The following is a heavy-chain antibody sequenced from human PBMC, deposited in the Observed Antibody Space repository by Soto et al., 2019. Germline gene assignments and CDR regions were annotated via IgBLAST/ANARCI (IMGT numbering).Heavy chain of an antibody. D-gene: IGHD3-22*01. V-gene: IGHV3-30*18. CDR3: AKERVYDSSGYYSGDGYYYYYGMYG. CDR1: GFTFSSYG. CDR2: ISYDGSNK. Sequence: QVQLVESGGGVVQPGRSLRLSCAASGFTFSSYGMHWVRQAPGKGLEWVAVISYDGSNKYYADSVKGRFTISRDNSKNTMQLQMNSLRAEDTAVYYCAKERVYDSSGYYSGDGYYYYYGMYGLGQGTTVTVSS. J-gene: IGHJ6*02.